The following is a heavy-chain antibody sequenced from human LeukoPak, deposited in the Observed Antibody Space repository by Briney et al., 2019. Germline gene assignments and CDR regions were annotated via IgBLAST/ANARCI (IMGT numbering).Heavy chain of an antibody. Sequence: SETLSLTCTVSGYSISSGYYWGWIRQPPGKGLEWIGSIYHSGSTYYNPSLKSRVTISVDTSKNQFSLKLNSVTAADTAVYYCARSRANAFDIWGQGTMVTVSS. CDR1: GYSISSGYY. CDR2: IYHSGST. J-gene: IGHJ3*02. V-gene: IGHV4-38-2*02. CDR3: ARSRANAFDI.